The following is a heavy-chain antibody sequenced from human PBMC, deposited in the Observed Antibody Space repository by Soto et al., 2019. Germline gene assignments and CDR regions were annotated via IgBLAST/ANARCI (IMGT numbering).Heavy chain of an antibody. CDR3: GRGGGADYGDFVPQDY. Sequence: ASVKVSCTASGYTFTSYGISWVRQAPGQGLEWMGWISAYNGNTNYAQKLQGRVTMTTDTSTSTAYMELRSLRSDDTAVYYCGRGGGADYGDFVPQDYWGQGTLVTVSS. CDR2: ISAYNGNT. J-gene: IGHJ4*02. V-gene: IGHV1-18*01. CDR1: GYTFTSYG. D-gene: IGHD4-17*01.